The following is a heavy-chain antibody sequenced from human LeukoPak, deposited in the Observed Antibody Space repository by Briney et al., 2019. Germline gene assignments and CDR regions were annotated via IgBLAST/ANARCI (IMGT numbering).Heavy chain of an antibody. V-gene: IGHV3-49*03. J-gene: IGHJ4*02. CDR3: TRDQYSSGWYDILFDY. D-gene: IGHD6-19*01. CDR2: IRSKIYGGTT. CDR1: GFTFGDYA. Sequence: GRSLRLSCTASGFTFGDYAMSWFRQAPGKGLEWVGFIRSKIYGGTTEYAASVKGRFTISRDDSKSIAYLQMNSLKTEGTAVYYCTRDQYSSGWYDILFDYWGQGTLVTVSS.